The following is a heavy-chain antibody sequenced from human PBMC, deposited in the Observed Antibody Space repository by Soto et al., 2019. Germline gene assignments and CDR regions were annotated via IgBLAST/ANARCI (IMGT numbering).Heavy chain of an antibody. CDR2: IYYSGST. CDR1: GGSISSGGYY. D-gene: IGHD3-10*01. CDR3: ARVGEFNFYYGMDV. J-gene: IGHJ6*02. Sequence: QVQLQESGPGLVKPSQTLSLTCTVSGGSISSGGYYWSWIRQHPGKGLEWIGYIYYSGSTYYDPSLKSRFTISVDTSKNQFPLKLSSVTAADTAVYYCARVGEFNFYYGMDVWGQGTTVTVSS. V-gene: IGHV4-31*03.